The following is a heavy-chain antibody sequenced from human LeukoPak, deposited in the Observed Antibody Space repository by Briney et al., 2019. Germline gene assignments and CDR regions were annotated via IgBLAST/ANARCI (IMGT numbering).Heavy chain of an antibody. Sequence: SETLSLTCAVYGGSFSGYNWSWIRQPPGKGLEWIGEINHSGSTNYNPSLKSRVTITVDTSKNQFSLKLSSVTAADTAVYYCARGRYDFWSGYRPFDYWGQGTLVTVSS. CDR2: INHSGST. D-gene: IGHD3-3*01. CDR3: ARGRYDFWSGYRPFDY. V-gene: IGHV4-34*01. CDR1: GGSFSGYN. J-gene: IGHJ4*02.